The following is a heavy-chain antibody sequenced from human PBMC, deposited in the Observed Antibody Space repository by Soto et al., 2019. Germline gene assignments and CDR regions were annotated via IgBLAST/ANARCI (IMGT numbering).Heavy chain of an antibody. CDR2: TYPGGTT. J-gene: IGHJ3*02. CDR1: GFIVSNHF. Sequence: EVRLVESGGDLVQPGGSLRLSCAASGFIVSNHFMSWVRQAPGKGLEWVSVTYPGGTTYYADSVKGRFAISRDNSKNTLYLQMSSLRAEDTAVYYCAKEMRTTAARDAFDIWGQGIMVTVSS. V-gene: IGHV3-66*01. CDR3: AKEMRTTAARDAFDI. D-gene: IGHD1-1*01.